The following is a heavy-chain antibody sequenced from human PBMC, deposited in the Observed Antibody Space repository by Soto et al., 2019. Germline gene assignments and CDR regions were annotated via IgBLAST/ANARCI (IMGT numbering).Heavy chain of an antibody. CDR1: GFTFSNCA. CDR2: ISGRGGST. Sequence: PGGSLRLSXSASGFTFSNCAMSWVRQAPGKGLEWVSTISGRGGSTYYADSVKGRLTISRDNSKNTLFLQMNSLRAEDTAVYYCAKRFYREEDGYNFFDSWGQGTLVTVSS. J-gene: IGHJ4*02. V-gene: IGHV3-23*01. D-gene: IGHD5-12*01. CDR3: AKRFYREEDGYNFFDS.